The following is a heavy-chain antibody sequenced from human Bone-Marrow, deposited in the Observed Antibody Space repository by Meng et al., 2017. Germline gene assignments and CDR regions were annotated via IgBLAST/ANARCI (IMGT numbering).Heavy chain of an antibody. Sequence: GESLKISCAASGFTFSSYGMHWVRQAPGKGLEWVAVIWYDGSNKYYADSVKGRFTISRDNSKNTLYLQMNSLRAEDTAVYYCARGGPFMVRGRPIDYWGQRTLVTVSS. D-gene: IGHD3-10*01. CDR2: IWYDGSNK. V-gene: IGHV3-33*01. CDR1: GFTFSSYG. CDR3: ARGGPFMVRGRPIDY. J-gene: IGHJ4*02.